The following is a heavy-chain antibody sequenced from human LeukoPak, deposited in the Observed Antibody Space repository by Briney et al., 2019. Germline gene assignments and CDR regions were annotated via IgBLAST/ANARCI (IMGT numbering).Heavy chain of an antibody. CDR1: GFTFNYYW. Sequence: PGGSLRLSCAASGFTFNYYWMSWVRQAPGKGLEWVANLKPDGSDKYYVDSVKGRFTISRDNAKNSLYLQMNSLRGEDTAVYYCARGGYSYGPYYFDYWGQGTLVTVSS. CDR2: LKPDGSDK. CDR3: ARGGYSYGPYYFDY. V-gene: IGHV3-7*01. J-gene: IGHJ4*02. D-gene: IGHD5-18*01.